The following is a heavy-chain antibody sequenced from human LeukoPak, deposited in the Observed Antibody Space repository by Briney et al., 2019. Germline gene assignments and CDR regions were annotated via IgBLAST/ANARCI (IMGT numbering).Heavy chain of an antibody. CDR2: ISSSSSYI. V-gene: IGHV3-21*01. CDR1: GFTFSSYS. J-gene: IGHJ4*02. Sequence: KAGGYLRLSCAASGFTFSSYSMYWVRQAPGKGLEWVSSISSSSSYIYYADSVKGRFTISRDNAKNSLYLQMNSLRAEDTAVYYCARAGSSGWYSRNFDYWGQGTLVTVSS. D-gene: IGHD6-19*01. CDR3: ARAGSSGWYSRNFDY.